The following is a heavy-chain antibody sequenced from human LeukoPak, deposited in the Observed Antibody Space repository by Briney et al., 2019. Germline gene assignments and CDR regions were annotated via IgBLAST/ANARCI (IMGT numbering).Heavy chain of an antibody. V-gene: IGHV3-66*04. Sequence: PGGSLRLSCAASGFTVSGDYMGWVRQAPGKGLEWVSVIYSGSDSRTYYTDSVKGRFTISRDNSKNTVYLQVNSLRAEDTAVYYCARHDWCDPWGQGTQVTVSS. CDR1: GFTVSGDY. CDR2: IYSGSDSRT. J-gene: IGHJ5*02. CDR3: ARHDWCDP.